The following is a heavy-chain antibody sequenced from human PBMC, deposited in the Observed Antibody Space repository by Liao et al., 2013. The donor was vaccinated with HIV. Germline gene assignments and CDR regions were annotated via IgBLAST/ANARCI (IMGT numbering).Heavy chain of an antibody. D-gene: IGHD3-16*01. CDR3: AREVYTYDYVWGSYPCYFDY. CDR2: ISHSGTT. J-gene: IGHJ4*02. Sequence: QGQLQQWGTGLLKPSQTLSLTCAVSGESLSGYYWTWIRQSPGKGLEWVGEISHSGTTNYKPSLKSRVTVSLDTSKNQFSLKLTSVTAADTAVYYCAREVYTYDYVWGSYPCYFDYWGQGTLVTVSS. CDR1: GESLSGYY. V-gene: IGHV4-34*01.